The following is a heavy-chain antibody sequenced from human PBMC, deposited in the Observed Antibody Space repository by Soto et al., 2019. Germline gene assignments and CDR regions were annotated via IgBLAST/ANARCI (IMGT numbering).Heavy chain of an antibody. V-gene: IGHV1-8*01. D-gene: IGHD1-26*01. Sequence: ASVEVSCKASGYTFTSRALSSARQATGQGLEWMGWMNPNSGNTGYAQKFQGRVTMTRNTSISTAYMELSSLRSEDTAVYYCARARKPLLNYYYYMDVWGKGTTVTVSS. CDR2: MNPNSGNT. CDR1: GYTFTSRA. CDR3: ARARKPLLNYYYYMDV. J-gene: IGHJ6*03.